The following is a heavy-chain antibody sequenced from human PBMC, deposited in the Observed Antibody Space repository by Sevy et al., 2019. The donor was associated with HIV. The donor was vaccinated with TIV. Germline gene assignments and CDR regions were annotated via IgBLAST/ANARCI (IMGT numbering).Heavy chain of an antibody. CDR3: ARDHVVVEPLANYGMDV. CDR2: ISSRGTTI. CDR1: GFIFSDFY. V-gene: IGHV3-11*01. Sequence: GGSLRLSCAASGFIFSDFYMSWVRQAPGKGLEWISYISSRGTTIYYADSMKGRFTISRDNAKNSLYLQMNSLTAEDTAVSYCARDHVVVEPLANYGMDVWGQGTTVTVSS. J-gene: IGHJ6*02. D-gene: IGHD2-2*01.